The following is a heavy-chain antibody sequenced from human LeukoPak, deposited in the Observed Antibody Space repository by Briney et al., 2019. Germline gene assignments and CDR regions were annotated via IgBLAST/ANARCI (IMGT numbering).Heavy chain of an antibody. CDR3: ARVHYDFWSGYHPSGYYYYMDV. V-gene: IGHV4-59*01. Sequence: SETLSLTCTVSGGSISSYYWSWIRQPPGKGLAWIGYIYYSGSTNYNPSLKSRVTISVDTSKNQFSLKLSSVTAADTAVYYCARVHYDFWSGYHPSGYYYYMDVWGKGTTVTVSS. CDR2: IYYSGST. D-gene: IGHD3-3*01. J-gene: IGHJ6*03. CDR1: GGSISSYY.